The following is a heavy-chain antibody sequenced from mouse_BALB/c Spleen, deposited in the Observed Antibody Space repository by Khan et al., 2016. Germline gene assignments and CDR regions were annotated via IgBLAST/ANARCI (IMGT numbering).Heavy chain of an antibody. Sequence: VQLQQSGAELVKPGASVKLSCTASGFNIKDTYMHWVKQRPEQGLEWIGRIDPANGTTKYDPKFQGKATITADTSYNTAYLQLSSLTSEDTAVXCCARSPCDYDVGLAYWGQGTSVTVSA. CDR1: GFNIKDTY. CDR3: ARSPCDYDVGLAY. J-gene: IGHJ3*01. CDR2: IDPANGTT. V-gene: IGHV14-3*02. D-gene: IGHD2-4*01.